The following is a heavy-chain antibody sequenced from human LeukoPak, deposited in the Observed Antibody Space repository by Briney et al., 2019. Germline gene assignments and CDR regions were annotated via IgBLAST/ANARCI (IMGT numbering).Heavy chain of an antibody. J-gene: IGHJ6*04. CDR3: ARERLGFRVDV. Sequence: SETLSLTCTVSGDSISNYYWTWIRQSAGKGQQWIGRISTSGNTNYNPYLKSRVTMSLDTSKNQFSLNLSSVTAADTAVYYCARERLGFRVDVWGKGTTVTVSS. V-gene: IGHV4-4*07. CDR1: GDSISNYY. D-gene: IGHD3-10*01. CDR2: ISTSGNT.